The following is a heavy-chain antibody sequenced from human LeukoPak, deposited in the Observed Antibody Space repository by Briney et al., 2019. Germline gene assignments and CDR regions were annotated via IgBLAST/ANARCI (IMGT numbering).Heavy chain of an antibody. D-gene: IGHD3-22*01. J-gene: IGHJ4*02. CDR2: INHSGST. V-gene: IGHV4-34*01. Sequence: PSETLSLTCAVYGGSFSGYYWSWIRQPPGKGLEWIGEINHSGSTNYNPSLKSRVTISVDTSKNQFSLKLSSVTAAGTAVYYCARGGYYYDSSGYRAFDYWGQGTLVTVSS. CDR1: GGSFSGYY. CDR3: ARGGYYYDSSGYRAFDY.